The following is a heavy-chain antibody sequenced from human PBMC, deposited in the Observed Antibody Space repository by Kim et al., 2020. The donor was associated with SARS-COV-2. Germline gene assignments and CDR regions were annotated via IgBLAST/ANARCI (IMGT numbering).Heavy chain of an antibody. Sequence: SETLSLTCAVYGGSFSGYYWSWIRQPPGKGLEWIGEINHSGSTNYNPSLKSRVTISVDTSKNQFSLKLSSVTAAATAVYYCARASGVRSWVDVWGQGTTVTVSS. D-gene: IGHD3-10*01. CDR2: INHSGST. V-gene: IGHV4-34*01. J-gene: IGHJ6*02. CDR1: GGSFSGYY. CDR3: ARASGVRSWVDV.